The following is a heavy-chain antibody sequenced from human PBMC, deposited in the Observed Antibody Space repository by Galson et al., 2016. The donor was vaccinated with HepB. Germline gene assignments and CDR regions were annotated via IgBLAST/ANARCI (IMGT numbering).Heavy chain of an antibody. V-gene: IGHV5-10-1*01. J-gene: IGHJ6*03. CDR1: GYSFTSYW. D-gene: IGHD2-15*01. CDR2: IDPSDSYT. CDR3: ARRSGVAATEYYYYYMCV. Sequence: QSGAEVKKPGESLRISCKGSGYSFTSYWITWVRQMPGKGLEWMGTIDPSDSYTNYSPSFQGHVTISADKSISTAYLQWSSLKASDTAMYYCARRSGVAATEYYYYYMCVRGKGTTVTVSS.